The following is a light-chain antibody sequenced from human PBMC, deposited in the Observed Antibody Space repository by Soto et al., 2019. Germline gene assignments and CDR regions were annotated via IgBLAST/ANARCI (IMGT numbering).Light chain of an antibody. CDR1: SSDVGGYNY. CDR2: EVS. Sequence: QSALTQPASMSGSPGQSITISCTGTSSDVGGYNYVSWYQQHPGKAPKLMIYEVSNRPSGVSNRFSGSKSGNTASLTISGLQAEDEANYYCSSYTSSSWVFGGGTKLTVL. CDR3: SSYTSSSWV. J-gene: IGLJ3*02. V-gene: IGLV2-14*01.